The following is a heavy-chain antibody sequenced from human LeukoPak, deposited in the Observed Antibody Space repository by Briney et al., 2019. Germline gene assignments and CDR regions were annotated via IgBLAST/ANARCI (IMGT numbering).Heavy chain of an antibody. Sequence: RASVKVSCKASGGTFSSYAISWGRQAPAQGLEWMGRIIPIFGTANYAQKFQGRVTITTDESTSTAYMELSSLRSEDTAVYYCASYSSGWSAYWGQGTLVTVSS. V-gene: IGHV1-69*05. CDR2: IIPIFGTA. CDR1: GGTFSSYA. CDR3: ASYSSGWSAY. J-gene: IGHJ4*02. D-gene: IGHD6-19*01.